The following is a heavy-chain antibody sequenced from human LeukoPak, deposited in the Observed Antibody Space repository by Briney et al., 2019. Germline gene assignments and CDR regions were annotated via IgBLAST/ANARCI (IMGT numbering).Heavy chain of an antibody. CDR2: IIPIFGTA. D-gene: IGHD2-15*01. V-gene: IGHV1-69*06. Sequence: SVKVSCKASGGTFSSYAISWVRQAPGQGLEWMGGIIPIFGTANYAQKFQGRVTITADKSTSTAYMELSSLRSEDTAVYYCARDQGYCSGGSCYSREYDCYYGMDVWGKGTTVTVSS. CDR3: ARDQGYCSGGSCYSREYDCYYGMDV. J-gene: IGHJ6*04. CDR1: GGTFSSYA.